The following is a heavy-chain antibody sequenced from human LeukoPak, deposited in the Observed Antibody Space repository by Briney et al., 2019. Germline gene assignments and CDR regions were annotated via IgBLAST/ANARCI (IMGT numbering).Heavy chain of an antibody. CDR3: AKEMGAAWVDAFDI. CDR1: GFTFSGYY. CDR2: ISGSGGNT. J-gene: IGHJ3*02. V-gene: IGHV3-23*01. Sequence: GGSLRLSCAASGFTFSGYYMAWVRQAPGKGLEWVSAISGSGGNTFYADSVKGRFTISRDNSKNTLYLQMNSLRAEDTAVYYCAKEMGAAWVDAFDIWGQGTMVTVSS. D-gene: IGHD1-26*01.